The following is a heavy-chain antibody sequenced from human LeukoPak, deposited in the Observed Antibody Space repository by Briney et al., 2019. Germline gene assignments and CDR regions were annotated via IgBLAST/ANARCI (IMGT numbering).Heavy chain of an antibody. D-gene: IGHD3-9*01. J-gene: IGHJ4*02. V-gene: IGHV4-39*01. CDR3: AHFDWSYYFDY. CDR2: TYYSGST. Sequence: SETLSLTCTVSGGSISSSSYYWGWIRQPPGKGLEWIGSTYYSGSTYYNPSLKSRVTISVDTSKNQFSLKLSSVTAADTAVYYCAHFDWSYYFDYWGQGTLVTVSS. CDR1: GGSISSSSYY.